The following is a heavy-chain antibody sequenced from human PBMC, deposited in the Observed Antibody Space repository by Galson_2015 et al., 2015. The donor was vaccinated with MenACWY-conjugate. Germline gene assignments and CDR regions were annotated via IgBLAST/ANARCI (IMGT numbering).Heavy chain of an antibody. D-gene: IGHD6-19*01. CDR1: GFTFSSYT. J-gene: IGHJ4*02. CDR3: ARGLIGYSSGPLDF. CDR2: MSCDGSNQ. V-gene: IGHV3-30*01. Sequence: SLRLSCAASGFTFSSYTMHWVRQTPGKGLEWVALMSCDGSNQYYADSLKGRLTISRDNSKSTLYLQMDSLRAEDTAVYYCARGLIGYSSGPLDFWGQGALVTVSS.